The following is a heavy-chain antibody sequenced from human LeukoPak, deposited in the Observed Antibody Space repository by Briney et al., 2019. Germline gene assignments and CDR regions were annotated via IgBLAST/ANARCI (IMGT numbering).Heavy chain of an antibody. D-gene: IGHD3-9*01. Sequence: PGRSLRLSCAASGFTFSSYGMHWVRQAPGKGLEWVAVISYDGSNKYYADSVKGRFTISRDNSKNTLYLQMNSLRAEDTAVYYCARTQLRYFDWLPDYWGQGTLVTVSS. V-gene: IGHV3-30*03. CDR2: ISYDGSNK. CDR1: GFTFSSYG. CDR3: ARTQLRYFDWLPDY. J-gene: IGHJ4*02.